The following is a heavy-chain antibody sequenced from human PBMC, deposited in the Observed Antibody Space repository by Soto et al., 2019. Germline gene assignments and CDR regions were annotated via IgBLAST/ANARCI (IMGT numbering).Heavy chain of an antibody. J-gene: IGHJ3*02. CDR1: GGSISNYY. CDR2: IFYSGST. Sequence: SETLSLTCTVSGGSISNYYWSWIRQPPGRGLEWIGHIFYSGSTNYNPALKSRVTISVDTSKSQFSLKLSSVTAADTAVYYCARVWGGAFDIWGQGTMVTVSS. V-gene: IGHV4-59*01. D-gene: IGHD3-10*01. CDR3: ARVWGGAFDI.